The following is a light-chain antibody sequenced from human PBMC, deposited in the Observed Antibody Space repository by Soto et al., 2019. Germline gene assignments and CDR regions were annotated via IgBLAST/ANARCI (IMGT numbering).Light chain of an antibody. CDR3: QQYSTSPSS. V-gene: IGKV3-20*01. Sequence: ENVLTQSPGTLSLSPGERATLSCRASQVTSRYLSWNQQRTGKAPSRPIYGASSRATGIPDRFSGSGSGTDFTLTISRLEPEDFAVYYCQQYSTSPSSFGQGTRLEIK. CDR2: GAS. CDR1: QVTSRY. J-gene: IGKJ5*01.